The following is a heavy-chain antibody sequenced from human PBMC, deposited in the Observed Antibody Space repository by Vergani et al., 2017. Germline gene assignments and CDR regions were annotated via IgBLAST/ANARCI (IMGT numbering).Heavy chain of an antibody. CDR1: GGSISSSSYY. D-gene: IGHD1-26*01. CDR2: IYYSGRT. Sequence: QLHLQASVPGLVQPSETLSLTCTVSGGSISSSSYYWGWIRQPPGKGLEWIGSIYYSGRTYYNPSLMSRVTISVDTSKNQFSLKVSSVTAADTAVYYCARPREWELPSPIDYWGQGTLVTVSS. CDR3: ARPREWELPSPIDY. J-gene: IGHJ4*02. V-gene: IGHV4-39*01.